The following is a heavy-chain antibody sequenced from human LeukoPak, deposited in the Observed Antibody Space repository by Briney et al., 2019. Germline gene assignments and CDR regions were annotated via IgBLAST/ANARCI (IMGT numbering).Heavy chain of an antibody. CDR2: ISSSSSTI. J-gene: IGHJ3*02. V-gene: IGHV3-48*02. CDR3: ARDLSGRYAFDI. D-gene: IGHD3-10*01. Sequence: PGGSLRLSCAASGFTFHIYAMNWVRQAPGKGLEWVSYISSSSSTIYYADSVKGRFTISRDNAKNSLYLQMNSLRDEDTAVYYCARDLSGRYAFDIWGQGTMVTVSS. CDR1: GFTFHIYA.